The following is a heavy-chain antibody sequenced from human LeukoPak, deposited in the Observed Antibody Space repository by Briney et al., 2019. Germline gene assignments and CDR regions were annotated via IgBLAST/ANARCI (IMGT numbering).Heavy chain of an antibody. D-gene: IGHD2-15*01. CDR2: IYTSGST. CDR1: VGSISSYY. V-gene: IGHV4-4*07. J-gene: IGHJ3*02. Sequence: PSETLSLTCTLSVGSISSYYWSWIRQPAGKGLEWIGRIYTSGSTNYNPSLKSRVTMSVDTSKNQFSLKLSSVTAADTAVYYCARDTYCSGGSCYSYAFDIWGQGTMVTVSS. CDR3: ARDTYCSGGSCYSYAFDI.